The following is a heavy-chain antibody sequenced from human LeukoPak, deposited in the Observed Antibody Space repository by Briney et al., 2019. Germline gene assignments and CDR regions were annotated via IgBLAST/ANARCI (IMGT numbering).Heavy chain of an antibody. CDR1: GGTFSSYA. D-gene: IGHD3-10*01. V-gene: IGHV1-69*13. CDR3: ARDRKVRGVIYGFDP. Sequence: ASVKVSCKASGGTFSSYAISWVRQAPGQGLKWMGGIIPIFGTANYAQKFQGRVTITADESTSTAYMELSSLRSEDTAVYYCARDRKVRGVIYGFDPWGQGTLVTVSS. CDR2: IIPIFGTA. J-gene: IGHJ5*02.